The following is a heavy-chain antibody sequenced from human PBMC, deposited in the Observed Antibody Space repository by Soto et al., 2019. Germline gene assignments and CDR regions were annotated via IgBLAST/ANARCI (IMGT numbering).Heavy chain of an antibody. CDR2: IFPLTDIP. Sequence: QVQLAQSGTEVKKPGSSVKVSCKASGGTFRNYPINWVRQAPGQGLEWTGSIFPLTDIPDYAQKFQARLTISADKSTSTAYMELSGLTSDDTAMYFCARSTLVVLNYFESWGQGTLVTVSS. J-gene: IGHJ4*02. CDR1: GGTFRNYP. V-gene: IGHV1-69*02. D-gene: IGHD1-1*01. CDR3: ARSTLVVLNYFES.